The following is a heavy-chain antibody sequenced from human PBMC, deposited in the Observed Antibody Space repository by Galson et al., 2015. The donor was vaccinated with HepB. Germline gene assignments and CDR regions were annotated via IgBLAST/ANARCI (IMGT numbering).Heavy chain of an antibody. J-gene: IGHJ3*02. Sequence: SLRLSCAASGFTFGDYAMSWVRQAPGKGLEWVGFIRSKAYGGTTEYAASVKGRFTISRDDSKSIAYLQMNSLKTEDTAVYYCTSRSGGYHLDAFDIWGQGTMVTVSS. V-gene: IGHV3-49*04. D-gene: IGHD3-22*01. CDR1: GFTFGDYA. CDR2: IRSKAYGGTT. CDR3: TSRSGGYHLDAFDI.